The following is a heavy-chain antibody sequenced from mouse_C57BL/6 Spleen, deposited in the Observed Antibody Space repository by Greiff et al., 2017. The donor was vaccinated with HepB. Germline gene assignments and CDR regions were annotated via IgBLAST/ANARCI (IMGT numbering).Heavy chain of an antibody. CDR2: FHPYNDDT. Sequence: VKLMESGAELVKPGASVKMSCKASGYTFTTYPIEWMKQNHGKSLEWIGNFHPYNDDTKYNEKFKGKATLTVEKSSSTVYLELSRLTSDDSAVYYCASGAYYGSLYYFDYGGQGTTLTVAS. V-gene: IGHV1-47*01. CDR3: ASGAYYGSLYYFDY. CDR1: GYTFTTYP. J-gene: IGHJ2*01. D-gene: IGHD1-1*01.